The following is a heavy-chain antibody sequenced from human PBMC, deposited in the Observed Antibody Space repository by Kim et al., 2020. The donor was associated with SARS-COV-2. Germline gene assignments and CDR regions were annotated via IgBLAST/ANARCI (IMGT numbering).Heavy chain of an antibody. CDR1: GGSVRSGSYY. Sequence: SETLSLTCTVSGGSVRSGSYYWGWIRQPPGKGLEWIGYIYYSGSTNYNPSLKSRVTLSVDTSKNQFSLRLSSLTPVDTAVYYCARDLGYGSGSYSYDYWGRGTLVTVSS. D-gene: IGHD3-10*01. CDR2: IYYSGST. J-gene: IGHJ4*02. V-gene: IGHV4-61*01. CDR3: ARDLGYGSGSYSYDY.